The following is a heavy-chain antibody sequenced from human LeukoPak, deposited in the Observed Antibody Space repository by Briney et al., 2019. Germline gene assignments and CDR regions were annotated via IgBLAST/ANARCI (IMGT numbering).Heavy chain of an antibody. CDR2: IYSGGST. V-gene: IGHV3-53*01. CDR1: GFTVSSNY. Sequence: GGSLRPSCAASGFTVSSNYMNWVRQAPGKGLEWVSVIYSGGSTYYADSVKGRFTISRDNAKNTLYLQMNSLRAEDTAVYYCARELPRYYSGMDVWGQGTTVTVSS. CDR3: ARELPRYYSGMDV. J-gene: IGHJ6*02.